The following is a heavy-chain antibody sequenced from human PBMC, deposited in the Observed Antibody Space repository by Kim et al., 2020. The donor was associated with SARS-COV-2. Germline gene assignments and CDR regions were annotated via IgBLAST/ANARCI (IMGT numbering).Heavy chain of an antibody. D-gene: IGHD2-15*01. CDR1: GGSISSFDYY. V-gene: IGHV4-39*01. CDR3: ARHDLLSPNGGSCHFDY. Sequence: SETLSLTCSVSGGSISSFDYYWGWIRQPPGEGLEWIGSIHYTGRTYYNPSLKSRVTISIDTSKNHFSLKLTSVTAADTSVYYCARHDLLSPNGGSCHFDYWGQGALVTVSS. CDR2: IHYTGRT. J-gene: IGHJ4*02.